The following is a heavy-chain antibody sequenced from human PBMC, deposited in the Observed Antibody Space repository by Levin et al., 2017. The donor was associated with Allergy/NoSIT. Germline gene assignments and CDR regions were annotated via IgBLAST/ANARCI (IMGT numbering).Heavy chain of an antibody. V-gene: IGHV1-18*01. D-gene: IGHD5-18*01. CDR2: ISNYNGNT. Sequence: ASVKVSCKASGYTFTRNGINWVRQAPGQGLEWMGWISNYNGNTNYAQKFQDRVTMATDTPTTTAYMELRSLRSDDTAVYYCARGYSSGPYFDYWGQGTLVTVSS. J-gene: IGHJ4*02. CDR1: GYTFTRNG. CDR3: ARGYSSGPYFDY.